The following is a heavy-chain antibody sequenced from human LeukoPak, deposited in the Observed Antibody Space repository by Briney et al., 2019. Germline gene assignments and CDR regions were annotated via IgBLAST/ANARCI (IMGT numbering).Heavy chain of an antibody. Sequence: PGGSLRLSCAASGFTFSSYSMNWVRQAPGKGLEWVSSISSSSSYIYYADSVKGRFTISRDNAKNSLYLQMNSLRAEDTAVYYCARDRYCSSTSCYGDYFDYWGQGTLVTVSS. CDR3: ARDRYCSSTSCYGDYFDY. CDR2: ISSSSSYI. D-gene: IGHD2-2*01. V-gene: IGHV3-21*01. J-gene: IGHJ4*02. CDR1: GFTFSSYS.